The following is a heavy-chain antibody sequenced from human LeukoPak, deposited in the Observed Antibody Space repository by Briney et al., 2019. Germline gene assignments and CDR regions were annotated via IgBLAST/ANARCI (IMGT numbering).Heavy chain of an antibody. CDR2: INHSGST. CDR3: ARPLYYHDSSGYLS. J-gene: IGHJ4*02. Sequence: SETLSLTCAVYGGSFSGYYWSWIRQPPGKGLEWIGEINHSGSTNYNPSLKSRVTISVDTSKNQFSLKLSSVTAADTAVYYCARPLYYHDSSGYLSWGQGPLVTVSS. D-gene: IGHD3-22*01. CDR1: GGSFSGYY. V-gene: IGHV4-34*01.